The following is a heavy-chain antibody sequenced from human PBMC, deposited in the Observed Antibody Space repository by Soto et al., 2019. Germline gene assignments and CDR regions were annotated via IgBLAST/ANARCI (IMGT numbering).Heavy chain of an antibody. Sequence: GGSLRLSCAVSGFTFRDFAMSWVRQAPRKGLEWVATSSGSLTSAFYADSVKGRFTISRDLSTNTLYLQMNGLTDEDTAMYYCARDAGLTAFGVLIPVFDRWGQGTKVAVS. J-gene: IGHJ3*01. CDR1: GFTFRDFA. CDR2: SSGSLTSA. CDR3: ARDAGLTAFGVLIPVFDR. V-gene: IGHV3-23*01. D-gene: IGHD3-3*01.